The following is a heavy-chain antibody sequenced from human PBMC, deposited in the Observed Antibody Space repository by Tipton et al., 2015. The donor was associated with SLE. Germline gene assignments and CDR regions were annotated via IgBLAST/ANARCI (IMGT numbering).Heavy chain of an antibody. CDR1: GFTFSSYS. CDR2: VSSSSAYI. CDR3: AGAPYYYDSSGYLDYFDY. D-gene: IGHD3-22*01. J-gene: IGHJ4*02. V-gene: IGHV3-21*01. Sequence: SLRLSCAASGFTFSSYSINWVRQAPGKGLEWVSSVSSSSAYIYYADSVKGRFTISRDNAKNSLYLQMNSLRAEDTAVYYCAGAPYYYDSSGYLDYFDYWGQGTLVTVSS.